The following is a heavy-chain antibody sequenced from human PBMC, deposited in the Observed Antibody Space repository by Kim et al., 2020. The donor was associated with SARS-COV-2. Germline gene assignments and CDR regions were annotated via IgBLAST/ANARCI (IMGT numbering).Heavy chain of an antibody. CDR3: ARHGYSSSWYLIWYP. CDR2: IYYSGST. D-gene: IGHD6-13*01. V-gene: IGHV4-39*01. J-gene: IGHJ5*02. CDR1: GGSISSSSYY. Sequence: SETLSLTCTVSGGSISSSSYYWGWIRQPPGKGLEWIGSIYYSGSTYYNPSLKSRVTISVDTSKNQFSLKLSSVTAADTAVYYCARHGYSSSWYLIWYPWGQGTLVTVSS.